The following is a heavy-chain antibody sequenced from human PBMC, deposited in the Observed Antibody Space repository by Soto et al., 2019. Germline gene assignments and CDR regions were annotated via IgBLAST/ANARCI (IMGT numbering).Heavy chain of an antibody. V-gene: IGHV4-59*01. CDR2: IYYSGST. CDR1: GGSISSYY. Sequence: QVQLQESGPGLVKPSETLSLTCTVSGGSISSYYWSWIRQPPGKGLEWIGYIYYSGSTNYNPSLKSRVTISVDTSKNQFSLKLSSVTAADTAVYYCARARVAAAGLYMDVWGKGTTVTVSS. D-gene: IGHD6-13*01. J-gene: IGHJ6*03. CDR3: ARARVAAAGLYMDV.